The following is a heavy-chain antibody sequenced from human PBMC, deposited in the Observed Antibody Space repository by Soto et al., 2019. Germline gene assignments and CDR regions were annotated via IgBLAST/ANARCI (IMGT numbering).Heavy chain of an antibody. CDR3: VSQRTSVLTQAYFDY. CDR2: IYYSGST. Sequence: SETLSLTCTVSGGSISSSSYYWGWIRQPPGKGLEWIGNIYYSGSTYYNPALKSRVAISVDTSKNQFSLNLNSVTASDTAVCFCVSQRTSVLTQAYFDYWGPGALVTVSS. D-gene: IGHD2-8*01. J-gene: IGHJ4*02. V-gene: IGHV4-39*01. CDR1: GGSISSSSYY.